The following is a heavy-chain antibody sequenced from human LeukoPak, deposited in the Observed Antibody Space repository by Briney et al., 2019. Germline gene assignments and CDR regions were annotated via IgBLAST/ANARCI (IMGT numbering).Heavy chain of an antibody. D-gene: IGHD2-2*02. Sequence: PGGSLRLSCAASGFTFDDYAMHWVRQAPGKGLEWVSGISWNSGSIGYADSVKGRFTISRDNAKNSLYLQMNSPRAEDTALYYCAKEGSYSGYCSSTSCYKIGPFDYWGQGTLVTVSS. CDR2: ISWNSGSI. V-gene: IGHV3-9*01. J-gene: IGHJ4*02. CDR1: GFTFDDYA. CDR3: AKEGSYSGYCSSTSCYKIGPFDY.